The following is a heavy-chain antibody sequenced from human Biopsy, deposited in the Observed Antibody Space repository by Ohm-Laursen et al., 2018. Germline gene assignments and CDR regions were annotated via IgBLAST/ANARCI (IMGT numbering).Heavy chain of an antibody. J-gene: IGHJ3*02. D-gene: IGHD6-19*01. CDR3: AKHGSGWTGDDAFHI. Sequence: SETLSLTCTVSGGSISGSSWSWIRQAPGKGLEWIGYISYSRDTNYNPSPKSRITISVDTSKNQFSLKLTSVTAADTAEYYCAKHGSGWTGDDAFHIWGQGTMVTVSS. V-gene: IGHV4-59*08. CDR1: GGSISGSS. CDR2: ISYSRDT.